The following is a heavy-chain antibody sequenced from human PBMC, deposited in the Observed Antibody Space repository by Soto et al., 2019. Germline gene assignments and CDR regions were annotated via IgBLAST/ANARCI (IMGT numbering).Heavy chain of an antibody. Sequence: GGSLRLSCAASGFTFSNAWMSWVRQAPGKGLEWVGRIKSKTDGGTTDYAAPVKARFTISRDDSKNTLYLQMISLRTGDTAVYYCTTEGFHTRLKAFDHWGQGTQVTRLL. CDR1: GFTFSNAW. D-gene: IGHD3-10*01. V-gene: IGHV3-15*01. CDR2: IKSKTDGGTT. CDR3: TTEGFHTRLKAFDH. J-gene: IGHJ4*02.